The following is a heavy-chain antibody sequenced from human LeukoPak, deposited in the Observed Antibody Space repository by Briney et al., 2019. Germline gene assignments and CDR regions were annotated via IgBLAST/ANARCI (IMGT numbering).Heavy chain of an antibody. Sequence: GGSLRLSCAASGFTLGSYWMHWVRQAPGKGLVWVSRIDTDERSTNYADSVKGRFTISRDNAKNTLYLQMNSLRAEDTAVYYCTRGLLGIDYWGQGTLVTVSS. CDR1: GFTLGSYW. J-gene: IGHJ4*02. CDR3: TRGLLGIDY. CDR2: IDTDERST. V-gene: IGHV3-74*01. D-gene: IGHD2-8*02.